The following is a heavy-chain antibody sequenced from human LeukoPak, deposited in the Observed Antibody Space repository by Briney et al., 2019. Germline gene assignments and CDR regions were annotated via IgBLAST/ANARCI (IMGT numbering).Heavy chain of an antibody. Sequence: SETLSLTCTVSGGSISSYYWSWIRQPPGKGLEWIGYIYYSGSTNYNPSLKSRVTISVDTSKNQFSLKLSSATAADTAVYYCARGPPLGYCSSTSCYRPYYYYYGMDVWGQGTTVTVSS. V-gene: IGHV4-59*12. D-gene: IGHD2-2*01. CDR2: IYYSGST. CDR1: GGSISSYY. CDR3: ARGPPLGYCSSTSCYRPYYYYYGMDV. J-gene: IGHJ6*02.